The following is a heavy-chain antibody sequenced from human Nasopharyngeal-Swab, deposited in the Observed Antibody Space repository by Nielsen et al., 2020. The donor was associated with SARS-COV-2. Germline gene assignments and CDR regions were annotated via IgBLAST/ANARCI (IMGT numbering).Heavy chain of an antibody. D-gene: IGHD6-19*01. J-gene: IGHJ4*02. Sequence: GGSLTLSCAASGFTLSIYGMHWVRQAPGKGLEWVAVISYDGSNKYYADSVKGRFTISRDNSKNTLYLQMNSLRAEDTAVYYCAKLGIAVAGSDYWGQGTLVTVSS. V-gene: IGHV3-30*18. CDR3: AKLGIAVAGSDY. CDR2: ISYDGSNK. CDR1: GFTLSIYG.